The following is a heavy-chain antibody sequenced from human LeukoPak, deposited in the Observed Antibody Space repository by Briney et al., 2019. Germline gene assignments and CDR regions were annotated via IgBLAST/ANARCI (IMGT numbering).Heavy chain of an antibody. D-gene: IGHD1-26*01. CDR1: GFTFSSYG. CDR2: ISYDGSNK. J-gene: IGHJ6*02. Sequence: GGSLRLSCAASGFTFSSYGMHWVRQAPGKGPEWVAVISYDGSNKYYADSVKGRFTISRDNSKNTLYLQMNSLRAEDTAVYYCAKSSYSGSFYYYYYYGMDVWGQGTTVTVSS. CDR3: AKSSYSGSFYYYYYYGMDV. V-gene: IGHV3-30*18.